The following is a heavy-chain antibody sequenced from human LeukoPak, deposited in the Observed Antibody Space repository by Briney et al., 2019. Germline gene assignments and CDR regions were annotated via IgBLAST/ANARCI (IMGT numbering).Heavy chain of an antibody. J-gene: IGHJ4*02. CDR3: ARHEREFAAIANYFDY. Sequence: PSETLSLACTVSGGSISSSSYYWGWIRQPPGKGLEWIGSIYYSGSTYYNPSLKSRVTISVDTSKNQFSLKLSSVTAADTAVYYCARHEREFAAIANYFDYWGQGTLVTVSS. CDR2: IYYSGST. CDR1: GGSISSSSYY. V-gene: IGHV4-39*01. D-gene: IGHD6-25*01.